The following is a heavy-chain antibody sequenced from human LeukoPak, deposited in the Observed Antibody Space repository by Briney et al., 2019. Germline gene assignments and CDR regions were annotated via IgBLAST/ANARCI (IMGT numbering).Heavy chain of an antibody. Sequence: GGSLRLSCAASGFTFISYEMNWVRQAPWKGLEGVSYISSIGSTIYYADSVKGRFTISRDNAKNSLYLQMNSLRAEDTAVYYCARELELFAFGIWGQGTMVTVSS. CDR1: GFTFISYE. J-gene: IGHJ3*02. CDR3: ARELELFAFGI. V-gene: IGHV3-48*03. D-gene: IGHD1-7*01. CDR2: ISSIGSTI.